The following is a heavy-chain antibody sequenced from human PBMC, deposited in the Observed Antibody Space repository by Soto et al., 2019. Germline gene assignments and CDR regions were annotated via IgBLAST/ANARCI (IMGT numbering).Heavy chain of an antibody. V-gene: IGHV3-33*01. D-gene: IGHD3-16*01. CDR2: LWADGSHE. J-gene: IGHJ3*02. Sequence: QVQLEESGGGVVQPGRSLRLSCAASGFTFSIYGMHWVRQAPGKGLEWVASLWADGSHECYADSVKGRFTVSRDNSKSTVYLQMNSLRAEDTALYYCAREPTGGNDAFDIWGQWTMVTVSS. CDR3: AREPTGGNDAFDI. CDR1: GFTFSIYG.